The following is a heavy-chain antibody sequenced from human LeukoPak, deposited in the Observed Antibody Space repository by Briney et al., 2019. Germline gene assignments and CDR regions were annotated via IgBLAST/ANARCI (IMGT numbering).Heavy chain of an antibody. Sequence: PGGSLRLSCVASGLNFDDSAMTWVRQAPGKGLEWVSAISGSGGSTYYADFVKGRFTISRDNSKSTLYLQMNSLRAEDTALYYCARYCTGSSCSAGGNYYGMDVWGQGTTVTVSS. CDR2: ISGSGGST. CDR3: ARYCTGSSCSAGGNYYGMDV. D-gene: IGHD2-2*01. J-gene: IGHJ6*02. V-gene: IGHV3-23*01. CDR1: GLNFDDSA.